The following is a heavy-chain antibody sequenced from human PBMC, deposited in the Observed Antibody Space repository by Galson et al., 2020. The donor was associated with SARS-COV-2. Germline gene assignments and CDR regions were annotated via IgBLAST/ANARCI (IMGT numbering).Heavy chain of an antibody. D-gene: IGHD2-15*01. Sequence: SLRLSCVVSGFTFSDYWMNWIRQAPGKGLEWVANIRGDGSETNYADSVQGRFSISRDNAVDTLYLELNSLRVDDTAVYYCTREGWQGGYWGQGTRVTVSS. CDR3: TREGWQGGY. J-gene: IGHJ4*02. CDR1: GFTFSDYW. V-gene: IGHV3-7*01. CDR2: IRGDGSET.